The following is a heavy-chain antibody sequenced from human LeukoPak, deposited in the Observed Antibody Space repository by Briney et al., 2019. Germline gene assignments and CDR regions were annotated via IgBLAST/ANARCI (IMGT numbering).Heavy chain of an antibody. CDR3: ARRSGSYGDFDY. J-gene: IGHJ4*02. CDR1: GFTFSSYE. D-gene: IGHD1-26*01. CDR2: ISSSGSTI. V-gene: IGHV3-48*03. Sequence: GGSLRLSCAASGFTFSSYEMNWVRQAPGKGLEWVSYISSSGSTIYYADSVKGRFTISRDNAKNSLYLQMNSLRAEDTAVYYCARRSGSYGDFDYWGQGTLVTVSS.